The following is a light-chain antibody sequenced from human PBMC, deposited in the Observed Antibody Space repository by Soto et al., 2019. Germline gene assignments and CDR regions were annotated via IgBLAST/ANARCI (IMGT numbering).Light chain of an antibody. V-gene: IGKV1-12*01. CDR1: QGISSY. J-gene: IGKJ1*01. CDR3: QQLNSYLGT. Sequence: DIQLTTSPSAMSASVGDRVSITCRASQGISSYLNWYQQKPGKAPKLLIYAASTLQSGVPSRFSGSGSGTDFTLTISSLQPEDFATYYCQQLNSYLGTFGQGTKVDIK. CDR2: AAS.